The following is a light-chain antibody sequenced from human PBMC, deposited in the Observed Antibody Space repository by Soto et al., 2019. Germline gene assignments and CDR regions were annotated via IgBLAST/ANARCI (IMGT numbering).Light chain of an antibody. CDR2: KIF. Sequence: IVMTQTPLSLPVTLGQPASISCRSSESLVHSDGNTYVSWLHQRPGQPPRLLIYKIFKRFSGVPDRFSGSVAGTDFTLKISRVEPEDVGIYYCLQTTQFPFTFGPGTKVDIK. CDR3: LQTTQFPFT. CDR1: ESLVHSDGNTY. V-gene: IGKV2-24*01. J-gene: IGKJ3*01.